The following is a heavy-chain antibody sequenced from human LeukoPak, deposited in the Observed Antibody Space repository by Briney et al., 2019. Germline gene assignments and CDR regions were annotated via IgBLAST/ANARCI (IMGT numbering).Heavy chain of an antibody. D-gene: IGHD6-6*01. CDR3: ARTRGGTIAARLSEFFPRPPYYYMDV. CDR2: IYYTGST. V-gene: IGHV4-39*07. CDR1: GGSIRSTSYY. Sequence: SETLSLTCTVSGGSIRSTSYYWGWIRQPPGKGLEWIGTIYYTGSTYYNPSLKSRVTISVDTSKNQFSLKLSSVTAADTAVYYCARTRGGTIAARLSEFFPRPPYYYMDVWGKGTTVTVSS. J-gene: IGHJ6*03.